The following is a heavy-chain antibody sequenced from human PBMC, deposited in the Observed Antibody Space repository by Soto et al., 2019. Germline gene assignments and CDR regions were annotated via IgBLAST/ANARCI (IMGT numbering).Heavy chain of an antibody. CDR2: INPNSGGT. Sequence: GAPVKVSCKASGYTFTGYYMHWVRHAPGQGLEWMGWINPNSGGTNYAQKFQGWVTMTRDTSISTAYMELSRLRSDDTAVYYCARGPDTAMVQDYWGQGTLVTVSS. CDR3: ARGPDTAMVQDY. CDR1: GYTFTGYY. D-gene: IGHD5-18*01. J-gene: IGHJ4*02. V-gene: IGHV1-2*04.